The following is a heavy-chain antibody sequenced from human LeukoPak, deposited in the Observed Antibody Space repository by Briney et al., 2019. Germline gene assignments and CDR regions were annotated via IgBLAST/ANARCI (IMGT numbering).Heavy chain of an antibody. CDR2: IDPSGGST. Sequence: ASVKVSCKASGYTFTSYYMHWVRQAPGQGLEWVGIIDPSGGSTRYPQKFQGRVTMTGDTSTSTVYMELSSLRFEDTAVYYCARGSTYCSSISCPMINCDYWGRGTLVTVSS. V-gene: IGHV1-46*01. D-gene: IGHD2-2*01. J-gene: IGHJ4*02. CDR3: ARGSTYCSSISCPMINCDY. CDR1: GYTFTSYY.